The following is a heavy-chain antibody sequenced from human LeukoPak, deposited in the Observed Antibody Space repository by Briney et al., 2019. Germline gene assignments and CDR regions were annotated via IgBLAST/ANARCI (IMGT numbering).Heavy chain of an antibody. CDR3: ARGGYYGSGNDFRFDP. CDR2: IRHSGTT. J-gene: IGHJ5*02. D-gene: IGHD3-10*01. Sequence: PSETLSLTCSVSGYSISSGYYWTWIRQPPGKGLEWIGTIRHSGTTYYNPSLKSRVTISIDSSKNQFSLKLTSVTAADTAVYYCARGGYYGSGNDFRFDPWGQGTLVTVSS. V-gene: IGHV4-38-2*02. CDR1: GYSISSGYY.